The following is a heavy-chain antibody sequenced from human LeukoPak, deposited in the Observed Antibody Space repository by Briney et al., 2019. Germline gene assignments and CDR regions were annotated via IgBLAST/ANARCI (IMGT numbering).Heavy chain of an antibody. CDR1: GYTFTSYA. D-gene: IGHD5-24*01. Sequence: ASVKVSCKASGYTFTSYAMNWVRQAPGQGLEWMGWINTNTRNPTYAQGFTGRFVFSLDASVSTAYLQISNLKAEDTAVYYCARDFRLSARVSQATTPYYWGQGTLVTVSS. J-gene: IGHJ4*02. CDR2: INTNTRNP. V-gene: IGHV7-4-1*02. CDR3: ARDFRLSARVSQATTPYY.